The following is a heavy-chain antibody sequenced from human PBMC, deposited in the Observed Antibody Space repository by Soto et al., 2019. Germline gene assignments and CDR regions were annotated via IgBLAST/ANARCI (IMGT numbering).Heavy chain of an antibody. D-gene: IGHD3-9*01. CDR2: IETSGDT. Sequence: TGGSLRLSCAAAGFNFGNYGRHWVRQATGKGLEWVSAIETSGDTHYPGSVKGRFTSSREKAKNSMYLQLNNLRAEDTAVYYCVRGGRYDILSGHFAFDYWGRGTLVTSPQ. J-gene: IGHJ4*02. CDR1: GFNFGNYG. V-gene: IGHV3-13*01. CDR3: VRGGRYDILSGHFAFDY.